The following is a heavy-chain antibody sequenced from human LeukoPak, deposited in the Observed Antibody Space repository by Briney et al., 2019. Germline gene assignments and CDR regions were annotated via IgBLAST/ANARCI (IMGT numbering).Heavy chain of an antibody. CDR2: IKQDGSEK. V-gene: IGHV3-7*01. CDR3: ARAIGYSSSWYYFDY. D-gene: IGHD6-13*01. CDR1: GFTFSSYW. Sequence: PGGSLRLSRAASGFTFSSYWMSWVRQAPGKGLEWVANIKQDGSEKYYVDSVKGRFTISRDNAKNSLNLQMNSLRAEDTAVYYCARAIGYSSSWYYFDYWGQGTLVTVSS. J-gene: IGHJ4*02.